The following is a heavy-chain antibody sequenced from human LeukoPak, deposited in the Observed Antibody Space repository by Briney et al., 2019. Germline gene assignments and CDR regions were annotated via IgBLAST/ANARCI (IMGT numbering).Heavy chain of an antibody. CDR2: ISHDGSNQ. Sequence: GGSLRLSCAVSGFTFTYYAMHWVRQAPGKGLECVAVISHDGSNQQYADSVKGQVTISRDNSKSTLYLQMDSLRAGDTAVYYCARQGDTGSWYFDYWGQGTLVTVSS. CDR3: ARQGDTGSWYFDY. J-gene: IGHJ4*02. D-gene: IGHD2-21*02. CDR1: GFTFTYYA. V-gene: IGHV3-30-3*01.